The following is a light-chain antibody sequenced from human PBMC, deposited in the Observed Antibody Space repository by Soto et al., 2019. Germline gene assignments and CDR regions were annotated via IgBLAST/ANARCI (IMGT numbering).Light chain of an antibody. J-gene: IGKJ3*01. CDR2: GAS. Sequence: EIVLTQSPGTLSLSPGKIATLSCRASQTISSAYLAWYQQRPGQSPRLLISGASTRATDIPDRFSGRGSGTDFAFTISRLEPEDFAVYYCQHYGSALPITFGPGTKVDIK. CDR3: QHYGSALPIT. V-gene: IGKV3-20*01. CDR1: QTISSAY.